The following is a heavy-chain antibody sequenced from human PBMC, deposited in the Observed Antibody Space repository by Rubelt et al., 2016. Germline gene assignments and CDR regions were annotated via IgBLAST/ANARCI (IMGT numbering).Heavy chain of an antibody. D-gene: IGHD6-6*01. CDR3: ASGGIAARLFDY. J-gene: IGHJ4*02. CDR2: LSAYNGNT. V-gene: IGHV1-18*01. CDR1: GGTFNSYG. Sequence: QVQLVQSGAEVKKPGSSVKVSCKASGGTFNSYGISWVRQAPGQGLEWMGWLSAYNGNTNYAQKLQGRVTMTNETSTSPAYRERRSLRSDDTAVYYCASGGIAARLFDYWGQGTLVTVSS.